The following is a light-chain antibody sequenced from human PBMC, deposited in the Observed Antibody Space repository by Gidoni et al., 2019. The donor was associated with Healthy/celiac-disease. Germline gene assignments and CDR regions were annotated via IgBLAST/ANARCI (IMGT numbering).Light chain of an antibody. CDR2: DAS. CDR3: QQRSNLLT. CDR1: QSVSSY. J-gene: IGKJ4*01. Sequence: EIVLTHSPATLSLSPGERATLSCRASQSVSSYLAWYQQKPGQAPRLLIYDASNRATGIPARFSGSGSGTDFPLTISSLEPEDFAVYYCQQRSNLLTFGGGTKVRSN. V-gene: IGKV3-11*01.